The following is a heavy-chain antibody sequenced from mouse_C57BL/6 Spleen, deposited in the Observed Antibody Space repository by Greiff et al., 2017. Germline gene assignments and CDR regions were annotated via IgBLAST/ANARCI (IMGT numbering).Heavy chain of an antibody. CDR1: GYSFPGHY. CDR3: AIGEGITTVSTFAY. D-gene: IGHD1-1*01. V-gene: IGHV1-42*01. Sequence: VQLQQSGPELVKSGASVKISCKSSGYSFPGHYMTWVKQSPEKSLEWIGAINPSTGGTTYTQTFKAKDTLTVDKSSSTAYMQLKSLTSVDSAFYYCAIGEGITTVSTFAYWGQGTLVTVSA. CDR2: INPSTGGT. J-gene: IGHJ3*01.